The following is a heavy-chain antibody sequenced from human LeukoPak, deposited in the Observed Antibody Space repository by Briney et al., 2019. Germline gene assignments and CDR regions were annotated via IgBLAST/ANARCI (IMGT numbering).Heavy chain of an antibody. CDR3: ARGLPNYYGMDV. CDR2: IKSDGSTT. J-gene: IGHJ6*02. Sequence: GGSLRLSCAASGFTFSSYWMHWVRQAPGKGLVWVSRIKSDGSTTNYADSVKGRFTISRDNAKNTLYLQMNSLRTEDTAVYYCARGLPNYYGMDVWGQGTTVTVSS. V-gene: IGHV3-74*01. CDR1: GFTFSSYW.